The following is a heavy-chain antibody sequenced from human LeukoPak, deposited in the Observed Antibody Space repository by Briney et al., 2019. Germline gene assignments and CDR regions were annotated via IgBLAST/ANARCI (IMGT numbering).Heavy chain of an antibody. CDR3: ARHARYCSNGVCYVDY. CDR1: GYSFMSYL. V-gene: IGHV5-51*01. J-gene: IGHJ4*02. Sequence: GESLKISCKGSGYSFMSYLIVWVRQMPGKGLEWMGIIYPGDSDTRYSPSFQGQVTISADQSISTASLQWSSLKASDTAMYSCARHARYCSNGVCYVDYWGQGTLVTVSS. D-gene: IGHD2-8*01. CDR2: IYPGDSDT.